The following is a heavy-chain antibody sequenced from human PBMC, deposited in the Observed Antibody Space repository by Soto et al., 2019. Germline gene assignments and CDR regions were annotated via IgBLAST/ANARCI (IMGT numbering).Heavy chain of an antibody. CDR3: ARERLGDGSGSYHCGY. CDR2: IYSGGST. V-gene: IGHV3-66*01. Sequence: EVQLVESGGGLVQPGGSLRLSCAASGFTVSSNYMSWVRQAPGKGLEWVSVIYSGGSTYYADSVKGSFTIARDNSKNTLYLQIDGLRAEDTAVYYRARERLGDGSGSYHCGYWGQGTLVTVSS. D-gene: IGHD3-10*01. CDR1: GFTVSSNY. J-gene: IGHJ4*02.